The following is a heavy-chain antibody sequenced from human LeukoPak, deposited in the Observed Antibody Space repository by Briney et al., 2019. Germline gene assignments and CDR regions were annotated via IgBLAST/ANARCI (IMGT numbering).Heavy chain of an antibody. J-gene: IGHJ3*02. CDR3: ARVHYDFWSGYPTYAFDI. V-gene: IGHV4-34*01. D-gene: IGHD3-3*01. CDR1: GGSFSGYY. CDR2: INHSGST. Sequence: PSETLSLTCAVYGGSFSGYYWSWIRQPPGKRLEWIGEINHSGSTNYNPSLKSRVTISVGTPKNQFSLKLSSVTAADTAVYYCARVHYDFWSGYPTYAFDIWGQGTMVTVSS.